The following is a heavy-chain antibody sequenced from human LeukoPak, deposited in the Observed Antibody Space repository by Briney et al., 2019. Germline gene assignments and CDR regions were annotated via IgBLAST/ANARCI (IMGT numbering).Heavy chain of an antibody. V-gene: IGHV3-23*01. J-gene: IGHJ6*02. CDR1: GFTFSSYG. CDR2: ISGSGGST. D-gene: IGHD6-13*01. CDR3: AKGAAAAPYYYYGLDV. Sequence: GGSLRLSCAAPGFTFSSYGMHWVRQAPGKGLEWVSGISGSGGSTYYADSVKGRFTISRDNSKNTLYLQMNSLRAEDTAVYYCAKGAAAAPYYYYGLDVWGQGTTVTVSS.